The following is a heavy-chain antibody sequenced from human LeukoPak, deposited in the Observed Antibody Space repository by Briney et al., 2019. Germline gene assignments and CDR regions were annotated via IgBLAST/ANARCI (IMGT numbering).Heavy chain of an antibody. D-gene: IGHD3-22*01. CDR1: GGSISSSSYY. Sequence: SETLSLTCTVSGGSISSSSYYWAWIRQPPGKGLEWIGSIYYSGNTYYNTSLKSRVTISVDTSKNQFSLRLNSVTAADTAVYFCARGPYSYDSSGAFDIWGQGTMVTVSS. V-gene: IGHV4-39*01. J-gene: IGHJ3*02. CDR3: ARGPYSYDSSGAFDI. CDR2: IYYSGNT.